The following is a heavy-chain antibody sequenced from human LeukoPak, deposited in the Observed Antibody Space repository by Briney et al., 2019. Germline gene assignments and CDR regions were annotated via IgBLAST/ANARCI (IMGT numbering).Heavy chain of an antibody. CDR3: ASFGDYYDSSGFDY. Sequence: SETLSLTCTVSGGSISSYYWSWIRQPPGKGLEWIGYIYYSGSTNYNPSLKSRVTISVDTSKNQFSLKLSSVTAADTAVYYCASFGDYYDSSGFDYWGQGTLVTVSS. J-gene: IGHJ4*02. V-gene: IGHV4-59*08. CDR1: GGSISSYY. CDR2: IYYSGST. D-gene: IGHD3-22*01.